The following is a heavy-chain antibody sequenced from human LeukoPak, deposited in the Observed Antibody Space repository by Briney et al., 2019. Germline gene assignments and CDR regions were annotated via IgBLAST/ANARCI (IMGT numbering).Heavy chain of an antibody. CDR3: AKGGKYSNSWFDW. Sequence: PGGTLRLSCAASGFTFSSYAMSWVRQAPGKGLEWVSGISGSSYTTYYADSVKGRVTISRDNSKNTLYLQLNSLRDEDSAIYYCAKGGKYSNSWFDWWGQGTLVTVSS. CDR2: ISGSSYTT. J-gene: IGHJ4*02. V-gene: IGHV3-23*01. D-gene: IGHD6-13*01. CDR1: GFTFSSYA.